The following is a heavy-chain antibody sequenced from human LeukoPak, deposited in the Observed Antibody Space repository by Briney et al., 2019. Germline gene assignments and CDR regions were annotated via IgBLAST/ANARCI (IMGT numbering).Heavy chain of an antibody. J-gene: IGHJ5*02. Sequence: GGSLRLSCAASGFTFSSYSMNWVRQAPGKGLEWVSSISSSSSYIYYADSVKGRFTISRDNAKNSLYLQMNSLRAEDTAVYYCARVRHQGYCGSTSCLNWFDPWGQGTLVTVSS. CDR3: ARVRHQGYCGSTSCLNWFDP. D-gene: IGHD2-2*01. CDR2: ISSSSSYI. CDR1: GFTFSSYS. V-gene: IGHV3-21*01.